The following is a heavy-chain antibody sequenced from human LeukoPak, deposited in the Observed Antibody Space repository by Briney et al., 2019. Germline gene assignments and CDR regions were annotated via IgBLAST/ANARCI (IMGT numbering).Heavy chain of an antibody. CDR2: INWNGGST. D-gene: IGHD2-15*01. Sequence: GGSLRLSCAASGFTFDDYGMSWVRQAPGKGLEWVSGINWNGGSTGYADSVKGRFTISRDNAKNSLYLQMYSLRAEDTALYYCARDGSSGNYFDYWGQGTLVTVSS. J-gene: IGHJ4*02. CDR3: ARDGSSGNYFDY. CDR1: GFTFDDYG. V-gene: IGHV3-20*04.